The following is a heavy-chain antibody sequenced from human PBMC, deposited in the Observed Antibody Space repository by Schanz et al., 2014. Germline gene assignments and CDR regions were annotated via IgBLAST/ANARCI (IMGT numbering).Heavy chain of an antibody. CDR1: GFTISRNP. Sequence: VQLVESGGGLVKPGGSLRLSCAASGFTISRNPIHWVRQAPGKGLEWVSSISSSGSSIYYADSVKGRFTISRDNANNSLLLRMNSLRAEDTAVYDCAKDGRLPYYGTGSDFDYWGQGTLVAVSS. J-gene: IGHJ4*02. CDR3: AKDGRLPYYGTGSDFDY. D-gene: IGHD3-22*01. CDR2: ISSSGSSI. V-gene: IGHV3-21*06.